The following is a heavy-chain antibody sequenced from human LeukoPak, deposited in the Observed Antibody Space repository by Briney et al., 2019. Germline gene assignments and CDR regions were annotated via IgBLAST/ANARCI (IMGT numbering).Heavy chain of an antibody. CDR3: ARGRYWSGYRIRVSWFDP. V-gene: IGHV1-8*01. CDR2: TNPNSGNT. CDR1: GYTFTSYD. D-gene: IGHD3-3*01. Sequence: ASVKVSCKASGYTFTSYDINWVRQATGQGLEWMGWTNPNSGNTGYAQKFQGRVTMTRNTSISTAYMELSSLRSEDTAVYYCARGRYWSGYRIRVSWFDPWGQGTLVTVSS. J-gene: IGHJ5*02.